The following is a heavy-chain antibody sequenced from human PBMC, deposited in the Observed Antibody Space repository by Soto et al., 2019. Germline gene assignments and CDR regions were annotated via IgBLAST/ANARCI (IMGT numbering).Heavy chain of an antibody. J-gene: IGHJ5*02. CDR2: INHSGST. CDR1: GGSFSGYY. CDR3: ARHHYDFWSGYYSENWFDP. Sequence: QVQLQQWGAGLLKPSETLSLTCAVYGGSFSGYYWSWIRQPPGKGLEWIGEINHSGSTNYNPSLKIRVTISVDTSKNQFSLKLSSVTAADTAVYYCARHHYDFWSGYYSENWFDPWGQGTLVTVSS. D-gene: IGHD3-3*01. V-gene: IGHV4-34*01.